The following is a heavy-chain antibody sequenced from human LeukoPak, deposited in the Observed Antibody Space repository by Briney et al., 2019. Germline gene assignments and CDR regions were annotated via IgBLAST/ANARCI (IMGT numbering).Heavy chain of an antibody. D-gene: IGHD3-22*01. J-gene: IGHJ4*02. CDR1: GFTFSSYG. CDR2: MNQDGSHI. Sequence: AGGSLRLSCAASGFTFSSYGMHWVRQAPGKGLEWVANMNQDGSHIYYVDSVKGRFTISRDNAKNSLYLQLDSLRAEDTAVYYCARDLVTTIVVPYDFWGQGTLVTVSS. V-gene: IGHV3-7*01. CDR3: ARDLVTTIVVPYDF.